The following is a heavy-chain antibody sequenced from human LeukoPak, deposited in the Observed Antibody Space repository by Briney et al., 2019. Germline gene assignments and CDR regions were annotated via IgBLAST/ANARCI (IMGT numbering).Heavy chain of an antibody. V-gene: IGHV5-51*01. Sequence: AGESLKISCKGSGYSFTSYWIGWVRQMPGKGLEWMGIIYPGDSDTRYSPSFQGQVTISADKSISTAYLQWSSLKVSDTAMYYCARQSPIAVAGTGPPDYWGQGTLVTVSS. CDR2: IYPGDSDT. J-gene: IGHJ4*02. D-gene: IGHD6-19*01. CDR3: ARQSPIAVAGTGPPDY. CDR1: GYSFTSYW.